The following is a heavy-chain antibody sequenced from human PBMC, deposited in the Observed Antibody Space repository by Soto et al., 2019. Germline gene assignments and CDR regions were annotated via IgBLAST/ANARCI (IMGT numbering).Heavy chain of an antibody. Sequence: QVQLQESGPGLVKPSETLSLTCTVSGGSISSYYWTWIRQPPGKGLEWIGYIYYSGSTNYNPSLKSRVTISVDTSKNQSSLKLSSVTAADTAVYYCARDSKRGYSGYDKLDYWGQGTLVTVSS. CDR3: ARDSKRGYSGYDKLDY. J-gene: IGHJ4*02. CDR1: GGSISSYY. D-gene: IGHD5-12*01. V-gene: IGHV4-59*01. CDR2: IYYSGST.